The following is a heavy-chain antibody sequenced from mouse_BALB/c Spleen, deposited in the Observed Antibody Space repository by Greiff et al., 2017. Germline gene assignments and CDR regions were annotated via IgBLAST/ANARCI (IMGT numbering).Heavy chain of an antibody. Sequence: EVKLQESGAELVKPGASVKLSCTASGFNIKDTYMHWVKQRPEQGLEWIGRIDPANGNTKYDPKFQGKATITADTSSNTAYLQLSSLTSEDTAVYYCARSDDYDAWFAYWGQGTLVTVSA. J-gene: IGHJ3*01. CDR1: GFNIKDTY. D-gene: IGHD2-4*01. V-gene: IGHV14-3*02. CDR3: ARSDDYDAWFAY. CDR2: IDPANGNT.